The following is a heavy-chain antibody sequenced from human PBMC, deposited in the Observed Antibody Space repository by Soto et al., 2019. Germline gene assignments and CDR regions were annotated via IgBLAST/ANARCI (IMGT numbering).Heavy chain of an antibody. CDR2: ISSSSSYI. J-gene: IGHJ5*02. Sequence: EVQLVESGGGLVKPGGSLRLSCAASGFTFSSYSMNWVRQAPGKGLEWVSSISSSSSYIYYADSVKGRFTISRDNAKNSLYLQMNSLRAEDTAVYYCVREVGRVGANNWFDPWGQGTLVTVSS. CDR1: GFTFSSYS. D-gene: IGHD1-26*01. V-gene: IGHV3-21*01. CDR3: VREVGRVGANNWFDP.